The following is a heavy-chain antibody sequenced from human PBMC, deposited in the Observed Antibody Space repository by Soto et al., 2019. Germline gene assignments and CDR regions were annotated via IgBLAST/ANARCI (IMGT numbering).Heavy chain of an antibody. Sequence: EVQLLESGGGLVQPGGSLRLSCAASGFTLSSYAMSWVRQAPGKGLEWVSTITGSGDSTYYADSVKGRFTISRDNSKNTLYLQMNSLRAEDTAVYYCAKAPRNSGNSYYFDYWGQGTLVTVSS. D-gene: IGHD1-26*01. V-gene: IGHV3-23*01. CDR2: ITGSGDST. CDR3: AKAPRNSGNSYYFDY. CDR1: GFTLSSYA. J-gene: IGHJ4*02.